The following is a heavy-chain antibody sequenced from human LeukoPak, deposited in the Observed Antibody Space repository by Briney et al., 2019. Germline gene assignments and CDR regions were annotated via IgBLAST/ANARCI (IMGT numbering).Heavy chain of an antibody. J-gene: IGHJ4*02. Sequence: GESLKISCKGSGYSFTSYWIGWVRQMPGKGLEWMGIIYPGDSDTGYSPSFQGQVTISADKSISTAYLQWSSLKASDTAMYYCARRGYYDSSGSPPPDHWGQGTLVTVSS. CDR1: GYSFTSYW. CDR2: IYPGDSDT. D-gene: IGHD3-22*01. CDR3: ARRGYYDSSGSPPPDH. V-gene: IGHV5-51*01.